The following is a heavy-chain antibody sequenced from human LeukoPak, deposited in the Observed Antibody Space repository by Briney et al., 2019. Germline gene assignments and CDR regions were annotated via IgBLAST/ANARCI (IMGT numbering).Heavy chain of an antibody. Sequence: ASVKVSCKASGYTFTSYGISWVRQAPGQGLEWMGWISAYNDNTNYAQNLQGRVTMTTDTSTSTAYMELRSLRSDDTAVYYCARDHFGVPASYYYYYGMDVWGQGTTVTVSS. J-gene: IGHJ6*02. CDR3: ARDHFGVPASYYYYYGMDV. V-gene: IGHV1-18*01. CDR2: ISAYNDNT. D-gene: IGHD2-2*01. CDR1: GYTFTSYG.